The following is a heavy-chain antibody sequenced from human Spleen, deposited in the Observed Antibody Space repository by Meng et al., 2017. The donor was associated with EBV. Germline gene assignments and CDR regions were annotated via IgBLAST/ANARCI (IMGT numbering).Heavy chain of an antibody. CDR2: IYDSGIA. J-gene: IGHJ4*02. D-gene: IGHD3-16*01. Sequence: GSAVLKPSQTLSLPCSVSGGYISSGGYSWSWIRQSPGKVLEWIGYIYDSGIAYYNPSLKSRVSISVDRSKNQFSLKLTSVTDADTAVYFCASYGDYVRFDYWGQGTLVTVSS. V-gene: IGHV4-30-2*06. CDR3: ASYGDYVRFDY. CDR1: GGYISSGGYS.